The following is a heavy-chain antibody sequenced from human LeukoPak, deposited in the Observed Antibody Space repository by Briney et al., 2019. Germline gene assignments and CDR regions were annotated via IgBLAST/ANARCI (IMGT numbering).Heavy chain of an antibody. CDR1: GGSISSSSYY. V-gene: IGHV4-39*07. J-gene: IGHJ6*04. CDR3: ARAILNYYYCGIDV. CDR2: IYHSGST. Sequence: SETLSLTCTVSGGSISSSSYYWGWIRQPPGKGLEWIGYIYHSGSTFYNPSLKSRVTLSVDRSKNQFSLKLSSVTAADTAVYYCARAILNYYYCGIDVWGKGTTVTVSS.